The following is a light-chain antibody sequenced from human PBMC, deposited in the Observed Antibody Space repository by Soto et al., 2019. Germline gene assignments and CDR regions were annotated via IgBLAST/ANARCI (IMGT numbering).Light chain of an antibody. CDR3: HQTYSTPQT. CDR1: QTVTDY. CDR2: SAS. V-gene: IGKV1-39*01. J-gene: IGKJ1*01. Sequence: DIQMTQSPSSLSASVGDRVTITCRAGQTVTDYLNWYQHKPGKAPKLLIYSASTLQTGVPSRFSGSGSGTDFTLTITSLQPEDFGTYYCHQTYSTPQTFAQGTRVEIK.